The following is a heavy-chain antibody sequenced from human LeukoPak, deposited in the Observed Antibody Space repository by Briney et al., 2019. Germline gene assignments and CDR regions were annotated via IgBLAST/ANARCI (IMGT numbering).Heavy chain of an antibody. CDR1: GGSFSGYY. CDR3: ARLRIRGYCSSTSCYP. J-gene: IGHJ5*02. D-gene: IGHD2-2*01. CDR2: INHSGST. Sequence: PSETLSLTCAVYGGSFSGYYWSWIRQPPGKGLELIGEINHSGSTNYNPSLKSRVTISVDTSKNQFSLKLSSVTAADTAVYYCARLRIRGYCSSTSCYPWGQGTLVTVSS. V-gene: IGHV4-34*01.